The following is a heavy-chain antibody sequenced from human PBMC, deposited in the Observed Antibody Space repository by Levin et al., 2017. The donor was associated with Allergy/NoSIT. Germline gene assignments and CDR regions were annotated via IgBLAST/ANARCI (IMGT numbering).Heavy chain of an antibody. CDR3: ARNRIIVSGGNDYYYGMDV. CDR2: INYRGVT. CDR1: GGSVSSGTYY. D-gene: IGHD5/OR15-5a*01. J-gene: IGHJ6*02. V-gene: IGHV4-61*01. Sequence: SETLSLTCSVSGGSVSSGTYYWSWIRRPPGKGLEWIGYINYRGVTKYNPSLKSRVTISVDTSKNEFSLKVTSVTAADTAVYYCARNRIIVSGGNDYYYGMDVWDQGTTVTVSS.